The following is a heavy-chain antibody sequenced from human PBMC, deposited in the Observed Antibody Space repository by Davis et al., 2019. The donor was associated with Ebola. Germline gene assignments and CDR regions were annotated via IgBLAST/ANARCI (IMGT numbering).Heavy chain of an antibody. CDR1: GFIFSDYW. CDR2: ITNDGTRT. CDR3: ARREAASIDY. V-gene: IGHV3-74*01. D-gene: IGHD6-25*01. J-gene: IGHJ4*02. Sequence: HTGGSLRLSCAASGFIFSDYWMSWVRQTPGKGLVWVSRITNDGTRTSYADSVQGRFTISRDNAKNTLFLQLNSLRVEDTAIYYCARREAASIDYWGQGTLVTVSS.